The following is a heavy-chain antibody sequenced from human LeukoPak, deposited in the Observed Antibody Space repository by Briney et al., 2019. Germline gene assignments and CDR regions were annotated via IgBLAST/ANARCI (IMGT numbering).Heavy chain of an antibody. V-gene: IGHV1-2*06. CDR1: AYTFTDYY. D-gene: IGHD1-26*01. J-gene: IGHJ4*02. Sequence: GASVKVSCKASAYTFTDYYVYWVRQAPGQGLEWMGRINPSSGDTNYAQNFQGRVTMTRDTSISTAYMELSRLRSDDTAVYYCATTSGYFYYWGQGTLVTVSS. CDR3: ATTSGYFYY. CDR2: INPSSGDT.